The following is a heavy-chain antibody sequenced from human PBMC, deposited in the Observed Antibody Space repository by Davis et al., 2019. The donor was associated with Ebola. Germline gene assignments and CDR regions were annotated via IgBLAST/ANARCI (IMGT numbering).Heavy chain of an antibody. CDR1: GFTFSDYY. J-gene: IGHJ2*01. CDR2: ISSSGSTI. V-gene: IGHV3-11*04. D-gene: IGHD6-19*01. Sequence: GGSLRLSCAASGFTFSDYYMSWIRQAPGKGLEWVSYISSSGSTIYYADSVKGRFTISRDNAKNSLYLQMNSLRAGDTAVYYCARVAVAARYWYFDLWGRGTLVTVSS. CDR3: ARVAVAARYWYFDL.